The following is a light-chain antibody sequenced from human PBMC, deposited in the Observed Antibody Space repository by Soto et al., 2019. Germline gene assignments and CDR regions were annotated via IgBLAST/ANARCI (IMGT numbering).Light chain of an antibody. J-gene: IGLJ2*01. CDR1: KLGNKY. CDR3: QAWDSTIVV. CDR2: QDT. V-gene: IGLV3-1*01. Sequence: SYELTQPPSVSVSPGQTASITCSGDKLGNKYACWYQQKPGQSPVVVIYQDTTRPSGIPERFSGSNSGNTATLTISGTQAMDEADYYCQAWDSTIVVFGGGTKLTVL.